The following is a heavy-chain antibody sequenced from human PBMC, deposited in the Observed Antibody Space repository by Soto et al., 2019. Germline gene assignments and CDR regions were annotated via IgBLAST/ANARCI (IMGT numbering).Heavy chain of an antibody. V-gene: IGHV6-1*01. CDR1: GDSVSSNSAA. CDR3: AREEEIVVAGNNWFDP. J-gene: IGHJ5*02. D-gene: IGHD6-19*01. Sequence: SQTLSLTCVISGDSVSSNSAAWNWIRQSPSRGLEWLGRTYYRSKWYNDYAVSVKSRITINPDTSKNQFSLQLNSVTPEDTAVYYCAREEEIVVAGNNWFDPWGQGTLVTVSS. CDR2: TYYRSKWYN.